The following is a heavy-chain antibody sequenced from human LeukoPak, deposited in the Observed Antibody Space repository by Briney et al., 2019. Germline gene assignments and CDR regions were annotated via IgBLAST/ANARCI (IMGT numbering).Heavy chain of an antibody. CDR1: GGTFSSYA. D-gene: IGHD3-3*01. V-gene: IGHV1-69*13. CDR2: IIPIFGTA. J-gene: IGHJ3*02. CDR3: AMSRDDFWSGYHSRGAFDI. Sequence: GASVKVSCKASGGTFSSYAISWVRQAPGQGLEWMGGIIPIFGTANYAQKFQGRVTITADESTSTAYLELSSLRSEDTAVYYCAMSRDDFWSGYHSRGAFDIWGQGTMVTVSS.